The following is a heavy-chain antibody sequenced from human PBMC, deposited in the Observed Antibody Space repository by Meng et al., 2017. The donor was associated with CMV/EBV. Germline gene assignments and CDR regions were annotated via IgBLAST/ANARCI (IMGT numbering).Heavy chain of an antibody. CDR3: RLGHYSQD. Sequence: LVGAWVGLFQHGGSLGFSYAATGYPISNHWMSWGRAAAGKGLEWVANIKNNESEIYYVDSVRGRFSISRDNADNPLYLQMNNLRAEDTAVYYCRLGHYSQDWGQGTLVTVSS. V-gene: IGHV3-7*02. J-gene: IGHJ4*02. CDR2: IKNNESEI. D-gene: IGHD4-17*01. CDR1: GYPISNHW.